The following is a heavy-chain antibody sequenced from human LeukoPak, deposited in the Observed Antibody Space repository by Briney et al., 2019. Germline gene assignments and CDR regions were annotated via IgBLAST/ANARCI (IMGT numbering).Heavy chain of an antibody. CDR1: GGSISSYY. CDR2: SYYSGST. Sequence: KTSETLSLTCTVSGGSISSYYWSWIRQPPGKGLEWIGYSYYSGSTNYNPSLKSRVTISVDTSKNQFSLKLSSVTAADTAVYYCASDGYCSGGSCPSHQWGQGTLVTVSS. V-gene: IGHV4-59*01. J-gene: IGHJ4*02. CDR3: ASDGYCSGGSCPSHQ. D-gene: IGHD2-15*01.